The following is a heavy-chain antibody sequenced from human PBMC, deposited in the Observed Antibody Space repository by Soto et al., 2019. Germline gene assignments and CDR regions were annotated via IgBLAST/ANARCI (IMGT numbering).Heavy chain of an antibody. CDR3: ARCEPPEARQLGPACAFDI. J-gene: IGHJ3*02. Sequence: QVQLVQSGAEVKKPGSSVKVSCKASGGTFSSYAISWVRQAPGQGLEWMGGIIPIFGTANYAQKFQGRVTITADESTSTAYMALSRLRSEDTAVYYCARCEPPEARQLGPACAFDIWGQGTMVTVSS. D-gene: IGHD6-6*01. CDR2: IIPIFGTA. CDR1: GGTFSSYA. V-gene: IGHV1-69*01.